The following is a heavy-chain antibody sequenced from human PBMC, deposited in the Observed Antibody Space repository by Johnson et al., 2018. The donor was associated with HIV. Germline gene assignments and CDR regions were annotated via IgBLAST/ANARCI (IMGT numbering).Heavy chain of an antibody. Sequence: VQLVESGGGLVQPGGSLRLSCAATGFSSRSYDMHWVRQRTGKGLEWVSGIGTAGDTYYPASVKGLFTISRVNAKNSLYLQMNSLRAGDTAVYYCVAATGANGLDIWGQGTKVTVSS. J-gene: IGHJ3*02. V-gene: IGHV3-13*01. D-gene: IGHD1-26*01. CDR3: VAATGANGLDI. CDR1: GFSSRSYD. CDR2: IGTAGDT.